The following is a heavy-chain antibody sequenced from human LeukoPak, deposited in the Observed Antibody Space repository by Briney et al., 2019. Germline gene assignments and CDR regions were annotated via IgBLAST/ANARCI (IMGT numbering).Heavy chain of an antibody. CDR2: INPNSGGT. Sequence: ASVKVSCKASGYTFTGYYMHWVRQAPGQGLEWMGWINPNSGGTNYAQKFQGRVTMTRDTSISTAYMELSRLRSDDTAVYYCASALGGGPRAPTYWGQGTLVTVSS. V-gene: IGHV1-2*02. D-gene: IGHD3-10*01. CDR1: GYTFTGYY. CDR3: ASALGGGPRAPTY. J-gene: IGHJ4*02.